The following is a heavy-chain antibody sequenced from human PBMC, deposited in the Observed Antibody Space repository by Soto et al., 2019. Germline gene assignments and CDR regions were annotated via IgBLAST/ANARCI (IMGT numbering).Heavy chain of an antibody. Sequence: PSETLSLTCTVSGGSISSSSYYCGWIRQAPGKGLEWIGSNYYSVSTYYNPSLKSRVTISVDTSKNQFSLKLSSVTAADTAVYYFARRVVGGAATNAVDYWGQGTLVTV. V-gene: IGHV4-39*01. CDR2: NYYSVST. CDR3: ARRVVGGAATNAVDY. CDR1: GGSISSSSYY. D-gene: IGHD2-8*01. J-gene: IGHJ4*02.